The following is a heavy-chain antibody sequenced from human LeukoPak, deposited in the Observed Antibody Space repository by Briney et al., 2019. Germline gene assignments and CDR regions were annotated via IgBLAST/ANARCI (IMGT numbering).Heavy chain of an antibody. CDR3: ARDGQFDF. Sequence: PGGSLRLSCEASGFTFSRYTMNWVRQAPGKGLEWVSLISSDSTYIYYSESLKGRFTISRDNAKNSLYLQMTSLRAEDTALYYCARDGQFDFWGQGTLVTVSS. CDR1: GFTFSRYT. CDR2: ISSDSTYI. J-gene: IGHJ4*02. V-gene: IGHV3-21*01.